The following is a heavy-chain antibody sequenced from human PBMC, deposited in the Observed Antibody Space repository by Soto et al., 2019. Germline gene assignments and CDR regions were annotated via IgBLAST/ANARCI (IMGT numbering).Heavy chain of an antibody. J-gene: IGHJ6*02. V-gene: IGHV3-7*03. D-gene: IGHD6-13*01. Sequence: PGGSLRLSCAASGFTFSSYWMSWVRQAPGKGLEWVANIKQDGSEKYYVDSVKGRFTISRDNAKNSLYLQMNSLRAEDTAVYYCARDNSRRGNYYYYGMDVWGQGTTVTVSS. CDR1: GFTFSSYW. CDR2: IKQDGSEK. CDR3: ARDNSRRGNYYYYGMDV.